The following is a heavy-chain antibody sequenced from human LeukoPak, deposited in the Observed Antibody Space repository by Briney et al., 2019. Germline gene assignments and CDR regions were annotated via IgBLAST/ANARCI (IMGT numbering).Heavy chain of an antibody. CDR2: IIPIFGTA. CDR1: GGTFSSYA. V-gene: IGHV1-69*05. D-gene: IGHD6-19*01. CDR3: ARDNSSGWDWFDP. Sequence: ASVKVSCKASGGTFSSYAISWVRQAPGQGLEWMGGIIPIFGTANYAQKFQGRVRITTDESTSTAYMELSSLRSEDTAVYYCARDNSSGWDWFDPWGQGTLVTVSS. J-gene: IGHJ5*02.